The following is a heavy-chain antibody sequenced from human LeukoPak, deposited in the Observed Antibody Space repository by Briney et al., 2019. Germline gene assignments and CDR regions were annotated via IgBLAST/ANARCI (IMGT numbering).Heavy chain of an antibody. CDR1: GFTFSSYG. CDR3: ARGISYSYGYYFDY. V-gene: IGHV3-30*02. Sequence: GGSLRLSCAASGFTFSSYGMHWVRQAPGKGLEWVAFIRYGGSNKYYADSVKGRFTISRDNSKNTLYLQMNSLRAEDTAVYYCARGISYSYGYYFDYWGQGTLVTVSS. J-gene: IGHJ4*02. D-gene: IGHD5-18*01. CDR2: IRYGGSNK.